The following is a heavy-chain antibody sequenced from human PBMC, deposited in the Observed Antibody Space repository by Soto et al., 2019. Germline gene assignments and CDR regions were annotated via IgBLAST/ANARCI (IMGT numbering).Heavy chain of an antibody. D-gene: IGHD2-2*01. CDR1: GFTFSSYG. J-gene: IGHJ4*02. CDR2: ISYDGSNK. V-gene: IGHV3-30*18. Sequence: QVQLVESGGGVVQPGRSLRLSCAASGFTFSSYGMHWVRQAPGKGLEWVAVISYDGSNKYYADSVKGRFTISRDNSKNPLYLQMNSLRAEDTAVYYCAKDQGFQPLPKYYFDYWGQGTLVTVSS. CDR3: AKDQGFQPLPKYYFDY.